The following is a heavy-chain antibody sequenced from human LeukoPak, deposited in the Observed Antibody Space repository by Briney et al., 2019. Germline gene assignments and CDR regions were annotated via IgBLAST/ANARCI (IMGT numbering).Heavy chain of an antibody. V-gene: IGHV3-20*04. Sequence: GGSLRPSCAASGFTFDDYGMSWVRQAPGKGLEWVSGINWNGGSTGYADSMKGRFTISRDNAKNSLYLQMNSLRADDTALYYCAREDKGGVEYWGQGTLVTVSS. CDR3: AREDKGGVEY. CDR2: INWNGGST. D-gene: IGHD3-16*01. CDR1: GFTFDDYG. J-gene: IGHJ4*02.